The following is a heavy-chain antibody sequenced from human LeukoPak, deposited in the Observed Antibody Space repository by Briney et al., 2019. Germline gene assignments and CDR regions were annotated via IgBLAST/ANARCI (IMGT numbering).Heavy chain of an antibody. J-gene: IGHJ4*02. Sequence: SETLSLTCTVSGDSISSSNHYWGWIRQTPGKGLEWIGNIYYLGSTYYNPSLTSRVTISVDTSKNQFSLKVSSVTAADTAVYYCARGVGGSYSFLDYWGQGTQVTVSS. CDR3: ARGVGGSYSFLDY. V-gene: IGHV4-39*07. CDR2: IYYLGST. CDR1: GDSISSSNHY. D-gene: IGHD1-26*01.